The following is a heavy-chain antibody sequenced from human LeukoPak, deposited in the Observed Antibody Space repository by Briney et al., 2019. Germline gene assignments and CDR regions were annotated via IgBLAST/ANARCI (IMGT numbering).Heavy chain of an antibody. CDR3: ATCGGSCYPGVDY. J-gene: IGHJ4*02. D-gene: IGHD2-15*01. V-gene: IGHV1-2*02. Sequence: ASVKVSCKASGYTFTGYYMHWVRQAPGQGLEWMRWINPNSGGTNYAQKFQGRVTMTRDTSISTAYMELSRLRSDDTAVYYCATCGGSCYPGVDYWGQGTLVTVSS. CDR2: INPNSGGT. CDR1: GYTFTGYY.